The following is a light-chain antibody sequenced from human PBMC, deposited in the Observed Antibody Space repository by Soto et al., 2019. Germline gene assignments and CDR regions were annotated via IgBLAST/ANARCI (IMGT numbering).Light chain of an antibody. J-gene: IGLJ1*01. V-gene: IGLV2-23*01. CDR1: SSDVGCYNL. CDR3: CSYADSSRIYV. Sequence: QSALTQPASVSGSPGQSITISCTGTSSDVGCYNLVSWYQQHPGKAPKLMIYEGSKRPSGISNRFSGSKSGNTASLTISGLQAEDEAEYYCCSYADSSRIYVFGSGTKVTVL. CDR2: EGS.